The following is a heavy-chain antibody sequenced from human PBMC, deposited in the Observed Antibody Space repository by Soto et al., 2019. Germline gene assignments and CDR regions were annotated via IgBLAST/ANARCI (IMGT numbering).Heavy chain of an antibody. D-gene: IGHD6-6*01. J-gene: IGHJ4*02. Sequence: SGPTLVNPTQTLTLTCTVSGFSLSTSGMCVSWIRQPPGKALEWLALIDWDDEKFYSTSLKTRLTISKDTSKNQVVLTMTNMDPVDTGTYYCAVLIEFSSSSYFDYWGQGALVTVSS. CDR3: AVLIEFSSSSYFDY. CDR2: IDWDDEK. V-gene: IGHV2-70*12. CDR1: GFSLSTSGMC.